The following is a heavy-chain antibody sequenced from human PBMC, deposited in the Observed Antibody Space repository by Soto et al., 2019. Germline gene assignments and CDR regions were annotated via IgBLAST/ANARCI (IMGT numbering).Heavy chain of an antibody. D-gene: IGHD3-22*01. CDR3: ARVGLYYDSSGYYYPHYYYGMDV. CDR2: IKQDGSEK. CDR1: GFTFSSYW. Sequence: GGSLRLSCAASGFTFSSYWMSWVRQAPGKGLEWVANIKQDGSEKYYVDSVKGRFTISRDNAKNSLYLQMNSLRAEDTAVYYCARVGLYYDSSGYYYPHYYYGMDVWGQGTTVTVSS. V-gene: IGHV3-7*05. J-gene: IGHJ6*02.